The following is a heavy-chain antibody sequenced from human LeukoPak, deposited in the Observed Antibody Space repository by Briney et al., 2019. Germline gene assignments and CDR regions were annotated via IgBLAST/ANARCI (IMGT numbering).Heavy chain of an antibody. CDR2: IYYSGST. J-gene: IGHJ4*02. CDR3: TNYHDYSNFQGAYYLDY. D-gene: IGHD4-11*01. V-gene: IGHV4-61*08. CDR1: GGSISSGGYY. Sequence: KPSETLSLTCTVSGGSISSGGYYWTWIRQLPGKGLEWIGNIYYSGSTNYNPSLKSRVTISVDTSKNQFSLKLSSVTAADTAVYYCTNYHDYSNFQGAYYLDYWGQGTLVTVSS.